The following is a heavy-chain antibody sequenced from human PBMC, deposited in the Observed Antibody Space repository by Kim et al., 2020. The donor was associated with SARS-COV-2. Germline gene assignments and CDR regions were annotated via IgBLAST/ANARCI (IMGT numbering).Heavy chain of an antibody. D-gene: IGHD3-3*01. CDR1: GFPFSYYA. CDR3: TKEYYDFWSGSDP. J-gene: IGHJ5*02. V-gene: IGHV3-23*01. CDR2: ITSRGSCT. Sequence: GGSLRLSCAASGFPFSYYAMGWVRQAPGKGLDFVSDITSRGSCTSYADSVKGRFTISRDNSKNTLYLQMNSLRVEDTAIYYCTKEYYDFWSGSDPWGRGTLVTVSS.